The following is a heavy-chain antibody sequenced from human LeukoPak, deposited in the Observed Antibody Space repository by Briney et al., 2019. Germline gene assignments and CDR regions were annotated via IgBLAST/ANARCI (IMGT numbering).Heavy chain of an antibody. V-gene: IGHV3-21*01. CDR3: ARDPNYDFWSGYYIAYFDY. CDR1: GFTFSSYA. J-gene: IGHJ4*02. D-gene: IGHD3-3*01. CDR2: ISSSSSYI. Sequence: GGSLRLSCAASGFTFSSYAMSWVRQAPGKGLEWVSSISSSSSYIYYADSVKGRFTISRDNAKDSLYLQMNSLRAEDTAVYYCARDPNYDFWSGYYIAYFDYWGQGTLVTVSS.